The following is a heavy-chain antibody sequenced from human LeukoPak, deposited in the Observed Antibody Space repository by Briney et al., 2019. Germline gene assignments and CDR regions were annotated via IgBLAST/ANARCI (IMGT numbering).Heavy chain of an antibody. Sequence: SETLSLTCAVYGGSFSGYYWSWIRQPPGKGLEWVGEINHSGSTNYNPSLKSRVTISVDTSKNQFSLKLSSVTAADTAVYYCARPSYGSAAVDYWGQGTLVTVSS. D-gene: IGHD6-13*01. CDR3: ARPSYGSAAVDY. J-gene: IGHJ4*02. CDR1: GGSFSGYY. V-gene: IGHV4-34*01. CDR2: INHSGST.